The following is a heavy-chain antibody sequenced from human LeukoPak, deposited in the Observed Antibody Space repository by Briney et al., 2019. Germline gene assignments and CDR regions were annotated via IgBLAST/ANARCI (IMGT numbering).Heavy chain of an antibody. CDR1: GGSFSGYY. J-gene: IGHJ4*02. Sequence: KPSETLSLTCAVYGGSFSGYYWSWLREPPGKGGEGSGEINHSGSTNYNPSLKSRVTISVDTSKNQFSLKLSSLTAADTAVYYCARGRPGYYDSNGYYVDYWGQGTLVTVSS. CDR3: ARGRPGYYDSNGYYVDY. CDR2: INHSGST. D-gene: IGHD3-22*01. V-gene: IGHV4-34*01.